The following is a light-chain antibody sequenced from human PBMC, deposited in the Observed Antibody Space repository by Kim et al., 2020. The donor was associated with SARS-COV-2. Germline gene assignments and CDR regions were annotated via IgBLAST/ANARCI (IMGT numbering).Light chain of an antibody. V-gene: IGKV3-11*01. CDR1: QSIDAS. J-gene: IGKJ4*01. Sequence: PGAGATLAGRASQSIDASLAWYQQRPGHPPRLLIYDASIRATGVPARFSGSGSGTDFTLTISGLEPEDFAVYYCQQRDGWPTKVTFGGGTKVDIK. CDR2: DAS. CDR3: QQRDGWPTKVT.